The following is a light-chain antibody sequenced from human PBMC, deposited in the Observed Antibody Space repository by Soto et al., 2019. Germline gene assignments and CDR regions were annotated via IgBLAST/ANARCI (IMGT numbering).Light chain of an antibody. CDR2: RDN. J-gene: IGLJ2*01. CDR1: SSNIGRNY. Sequence: QLVLTQTPSVSGTPGKRVNISCSGSSSNIGRNYVYWYHQFPGTAPKLLIYRDNERPSGVPDRFSGSKSGTSASLAISGLRSGDEADYHCATWDDSLGGPVFGGGTTLTVL. CDR3: ATWDDSLGGPV. V-gene: IGLV1-47*01.